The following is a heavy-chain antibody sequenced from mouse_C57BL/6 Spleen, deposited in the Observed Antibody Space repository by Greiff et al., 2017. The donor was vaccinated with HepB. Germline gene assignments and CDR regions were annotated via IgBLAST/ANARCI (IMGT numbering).Heavy chain of an antibody. CDR3: ARVNLGYGSSGYAMDY. CDR1: GYTFTSYW. D-gene: IGHD1-1*01. V-gene: IGHV1-53*01. J-gene: IGHJ4*01. CDR2: INPSNGGT. Sequence: QVQLQQPGTELVKPGASVKLSCKASGYTFTSYWMHWVKQRPGQGLEWIGNINPSNGGTNYNEKFKSKATLTVDKSSSTAYMQLSSLTSEDTAVYYCARVNLGYGSSGYAMDYWGQGTSVTVSS.